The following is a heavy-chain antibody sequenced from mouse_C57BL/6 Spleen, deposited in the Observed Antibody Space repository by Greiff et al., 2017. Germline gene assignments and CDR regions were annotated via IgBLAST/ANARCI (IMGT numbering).Heavy chain of an antibody. D-gene: IGHD1-1*01. CDR2: FYPGSGSI. CDR1: GYNFTEYT. CDR3: ARHEHYYCSSGYFDV. V-gene: IGHV1-62-2*01. Sequence: QVQLQQSGAELVKPGASVKLSCKASGYNFTEYTIHWVKQRSGQGLEWIGWFYPGSGSIKYNEKFKGKATLTADKSSSTVDMELSILTSEDSGVYFCARHEHYYCSSGYFDVWGTGTTVTVSS. J-gene: IGHJ1*03.